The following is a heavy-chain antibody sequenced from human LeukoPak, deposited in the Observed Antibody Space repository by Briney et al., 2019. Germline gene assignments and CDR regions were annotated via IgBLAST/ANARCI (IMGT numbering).Heavy chain of an antibody. CDR2: INPNSGGT. J-gene: IGHJ4*02. V-gene: IGHV1-2*02. Sequence: ASVKVSCKASGYTFTGYYMHWVRQAPGQGLEWMGWINPNSGGTNYAQKFQGRVTMTRDTSISTAYMELSRRRSDDTAVYYCARLSGPRGGGLDYWGQGTLVTVSS. CDR3: ARLSGPRGGGLDY. CDR1: GYTFTGYY. D-gene: IGHD3-3*01.